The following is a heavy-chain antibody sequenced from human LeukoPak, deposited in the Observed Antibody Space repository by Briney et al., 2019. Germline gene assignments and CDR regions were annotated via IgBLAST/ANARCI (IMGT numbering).Heavy chain of an antibody. Sequence: PSETLSLTCTVSGGSISSYYWSWIRQPPGKGLEWIGYIYYSGSTNYNPSLKSRVTISVDTSKNQFSLKLSSVTAADTAVYYCARGPTWIQLWLQRYYFDYWGQGTLVTVSS. D-gene: IGHD5-18*01. V-gene: IGHV4-59*12. CDR2: IYYSGST. CDR3: ARGPTWIQLWLQRYYFDY. J-gene: IGHJ4*02. CDR1: GGSISSYY.